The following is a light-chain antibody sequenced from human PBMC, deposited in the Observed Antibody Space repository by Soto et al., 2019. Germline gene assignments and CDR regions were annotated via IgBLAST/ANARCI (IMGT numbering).Light chain of an antibody. CDR1: QSVPRSY. Sequence: EIVLTQSPGTLSLSPGERSTLSCRASQSVPRSYLAWYQQKPGQAPRLLIYGASSRATGIPDRFSGGGSGTDFTLTISRLEPEDFAVYYCQQFSSYPLTFGEGTKVDIK. CDR3: QQFSSYPLT. CDR2: GAS. J-gene: IGKJ4*01. V-gene: IGKV3-20*01.